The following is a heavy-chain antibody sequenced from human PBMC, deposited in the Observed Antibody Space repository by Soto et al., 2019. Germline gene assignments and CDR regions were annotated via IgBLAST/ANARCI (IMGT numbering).Heavy chain of an antibody. D-gene: IGHD3-16*01. J-gene: IGHJ4*02. Sequence: VQLLQSGGGLVQPGGSLRLSCEASGFIFATTAMGWVRQAPGKGLEWVSTISGSGVRTYYADSVKGRFTISRGNSKNTLFLQMNSLRADDTAEYFCAAVMGSDYDYVWGSLSFDHWGQGALVTVST. CDR3: AAVMGSDYDYVWGSLSFDH. CDR2: ISGSGVRT. CDR1: GFIFATTA. V-gene: IGHV3-23*01.